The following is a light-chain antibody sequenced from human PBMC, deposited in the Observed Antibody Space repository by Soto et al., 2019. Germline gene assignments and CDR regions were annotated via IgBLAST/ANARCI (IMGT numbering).Light chain of an antibody. CDR3: QHLNNYPIT. CDR2: AAS. CDR1: QDISTH. V-gene: IGKV1-9*01. Sequence: IQLTQSPSSLSASVGDRVTISCRASQDISTHLAWFAQKPGRAPQLLIYAASTLHSGVPSRFSGSGSGTDFTLTISSLQPEDFATYYCQHLNNYPITLGPGTRLEIK. J-gene: IGKJ5*01.